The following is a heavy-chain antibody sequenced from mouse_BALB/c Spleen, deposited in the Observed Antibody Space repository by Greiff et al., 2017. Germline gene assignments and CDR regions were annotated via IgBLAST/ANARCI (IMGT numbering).Heavy chain of an antibody. D-gene: IGHD1-1*01. CDR3: ARGYYGYVDY. CDR1: GFTFSGFG. V-gene: IGHV5-17*02. Sequence: EVQGVESGGGLVQPGGSRKLSCAASGFTFSGFGMHWVRQAPEKGLEWVAYISSGSSTIYYADTVKGRFTISRDNPKNTLFLQMTSLRSEDTAMYYCARGYYGYVDYWGQGTTLTVSS. CDR2: ISSGSSTI. J-gene: IGHJ2*01.